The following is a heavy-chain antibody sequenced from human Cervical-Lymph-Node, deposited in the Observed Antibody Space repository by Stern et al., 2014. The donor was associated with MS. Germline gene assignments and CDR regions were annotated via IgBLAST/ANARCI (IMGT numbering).Heavy chain of an antibody. J-gene: IGHJ4*02. Sequence: QVTLRESGPALVKPTQTLTLTCTFSGFSLSTSGMCVSWIRQPPGKALEWLALIDWDDDKYYSTSLKTRLTISKDTSKNQVVLTMTNIDPVDTATYYCARIRGGGTIAAAGTYDYWGQGTLVTVSS. CDR3: ARIRGGGTIAAAGTYDY. D-gene: IGHD6-13*01. CDR1: GFSLSTSGMC. CDR2: IDWDDDK. V-gene: IGHV2-70*01.